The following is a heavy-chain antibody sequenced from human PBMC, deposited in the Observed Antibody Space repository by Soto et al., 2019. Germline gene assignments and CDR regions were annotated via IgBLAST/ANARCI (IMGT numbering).Heavy chain of an antibody. D-gene: IGHD3-16*02. CDR1: GGSFSGYY. Sequence: PLETLSLTCAVYGGSFSGYYWSWIRQPPGKGLEWIGEINHSGSTNYNPSLKSRVTISVDTSKNQFSLRLSSVTAADTAVYYCARAPHYVWGSYRFHYGMDVWGQGTTVTVSS. J-gene: IGHJ6*02. CDR2: INHSGST. V-gene: IGHV4-34*01. CDR3: ARAPHYVWGSYRFHYGMDV.